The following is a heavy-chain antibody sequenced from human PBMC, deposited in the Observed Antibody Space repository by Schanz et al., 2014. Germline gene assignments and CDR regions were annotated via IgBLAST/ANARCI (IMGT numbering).Heavy chain of an antibody. V-gene: IGHV1-18*04. D-gene: IGHD3-10*01. Sequence: GPEVKKPGSSVKVSCQAFGDTFSKYNIMWVRQVPGQGLEWLGRISPYNGNTNYAQKLQGRVTMTADTSTSTAYMDLRSLRSDDTAVYYCGRGFSRSYIDFWGQGTLVIVSS. J-gene: IGHJ4*02. CDR1: GDTFSKYN. CDR3: GRGFSRSYIDF. CDR2: ISPYNGNT.